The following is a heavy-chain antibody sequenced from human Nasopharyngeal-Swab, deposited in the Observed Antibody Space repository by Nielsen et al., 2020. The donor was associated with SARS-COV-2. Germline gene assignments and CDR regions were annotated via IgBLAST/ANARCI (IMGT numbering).Heavy chain of an antibody. Sequence: SGPTLVKPTQTLTLTCTCSGFSLSTSGVGVGWIRQPPGKALEWLALIYWDDDKRYSPSLKSRLTITKDTSKNQVVLTMTNMDPVDTATYYCAHRLVGATNHWFDPWGQGTLVTVSS. D-gene: IGHD1-26*01. CDR2: IYWDDDK. V-gene: IGHV2-5*02. CDR1: GFSLSTSGVG. J-gene: IGHJ5*02. CDR3: AHRLVGATNHWFDP.